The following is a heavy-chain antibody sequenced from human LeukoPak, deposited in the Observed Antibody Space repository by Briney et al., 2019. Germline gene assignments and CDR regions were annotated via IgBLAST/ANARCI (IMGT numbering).Heavy chain of an antibody. J-gene: IGHJ4*02. CDR1: GFTFSSYS. D-gene: IGHD3-22*01. CDR3: AKRDGSGSYYFDC. V-gene: IGHV3-21*04. CDR2: ISSSSSYI. Sequence: GGSLRLSCAASGFTFSSYSMNWVRQAPGKGLEWVSSISSSSSYIYYADSVKGRFTISRDNAKNSLYLQMNSLRAEDTAVYYCAKRDGSGSYYFDCWGQGTLVSVSS.